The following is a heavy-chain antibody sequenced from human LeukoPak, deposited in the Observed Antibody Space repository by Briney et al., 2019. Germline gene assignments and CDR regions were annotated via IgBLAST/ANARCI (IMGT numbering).Heavy chain of an antibody. CDR2: MSSDGNKN. V-gene: IGHV3-30*04. Sequence: GGSLRLSCEASGFTFSHYAMHWVRQAPGKGLEWVAVMSSDGNKNYYADSVKGRFTISRDKSKDTLYLEMHSLIREDTAVYYCARDLRGDYDFWSGRFPIDWGRGTLVTVPS. CDR1: GFTFSHYA. CDR3: ARDLRGDYDFWSGRFPID. J-gene: IGHJ4*02. D-gene: IGHD3-3*01.